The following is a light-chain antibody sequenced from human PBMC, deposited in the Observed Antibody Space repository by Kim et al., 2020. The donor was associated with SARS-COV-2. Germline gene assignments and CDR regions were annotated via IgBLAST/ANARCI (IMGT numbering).Light chain of an antibody. CDR3: QQYYNWPPWT. Sequence: GSTGERAILSCRASQSVSSNLAWYQQLPGQPPRLLIYDGSTRVSGVPDRFSGSGYGTEFTLTISNLQSEDFAVYFCQQYYNWPPWTFGPGTKLEI. CDR1: QSVSSN. V-gene: IGKV3-15*01. J-gene: IGKJ1*01. CDR2: DGS.